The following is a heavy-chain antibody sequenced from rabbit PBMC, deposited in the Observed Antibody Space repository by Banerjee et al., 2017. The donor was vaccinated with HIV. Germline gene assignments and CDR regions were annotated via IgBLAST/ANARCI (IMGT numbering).Heavy chain of an antibody. CDR3: VSYDDYGDRNL. D-gene: IGHD2-1*01. Sequence: QSLEESGGDLVKPEGSLTLTCTASGFSFSNKYVMCWVRQAPGKGLEWIACINTSSGNTVYASWAKGRFTISDHNAQNTLYLQLNSLTAADTATYFCVSYDDYGDRNLWGQGTLVTVS. V-gene: IGHV1S40*01. CDR2: INTSSGNT. J-gene: IGHJ4*01. CDR1: GFSFSNKYV.